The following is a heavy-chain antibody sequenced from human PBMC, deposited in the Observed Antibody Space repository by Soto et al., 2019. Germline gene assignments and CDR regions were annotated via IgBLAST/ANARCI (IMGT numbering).Heavy chain of an antibody. CDR1: GDSVSTNSAT. Sequence: SQTLSLTCAISGDSVSTNSATWDWTRQSPSRGLEWLGRTYYRSKWYNDYAVSVKGRITINPDTSNNQFSLQLNSVTPDDTAVYYCARLIGNSWLESWGQGTRVTVSS. J-gene: IGHJ5*01. CDR2: TYYRSKWYN. D-gene: IGHD2-8*01. CDR3: ARLIGNSWLES. V-gene: IGHV6-1*01.